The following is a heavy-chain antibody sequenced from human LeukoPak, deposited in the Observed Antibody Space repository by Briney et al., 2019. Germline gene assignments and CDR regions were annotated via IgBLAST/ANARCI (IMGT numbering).Heavy chain of an antibody. CDR2: ISYDGSNK. CDR1: GFTFSSYA. D-gene: IGHD3-3*01. V-gene: IGHV3-30-3*01. Sequence: GRSLRLSCAASGFTFSSYAMHWVRQAPGKGLEWEAVISYDGSNKYYADSVKGRFTISRDNSKNTLYLQMNSLRAEDTAVYYCARGLYYDFWSGFAYWGQGTLVTVSS. CDR3: ARGLYYDFWSGFAY. J-gene: IGHJ4*02.